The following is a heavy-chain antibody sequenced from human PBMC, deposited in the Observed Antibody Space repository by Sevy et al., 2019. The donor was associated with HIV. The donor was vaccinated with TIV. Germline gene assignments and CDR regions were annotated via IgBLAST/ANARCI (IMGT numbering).Heavy chain of an antibody. V-gene: IGHV3-48*03. D-gene: IGHD3-22*01. J-gene: IGHJ4*02. CDR1: GFTFSSYE. CDR2: ISSSGTTI. Sequence: GGSLRLSCEASGFTFSSYEMNWVRQAPGKGLEWVSYISSSGTTIKYADSVKGRFTISRDNSKNTLYLQMNSLRAEDTAVYYCAKDSYFDNTLFDYWGQGTLVTVSS. CDR3: AKDSYFDNTLFDY.